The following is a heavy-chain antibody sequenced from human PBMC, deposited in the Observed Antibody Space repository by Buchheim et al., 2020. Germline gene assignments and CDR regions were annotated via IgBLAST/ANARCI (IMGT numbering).Heavy chain of an antibody. V-gene: IGHV3-21*01. J-gene: IGHJ6*01. CDR1: GFTFSSYS. CDR3: ARDRFDPAAYYYYGMDV. CDR2: ISSSSSYI. Sequence: EVQLVESGGGLVKPGGSLRLSCAASGFTFSSYSMNWVRQAPGKGLEWVSSISSSSSYIYYADSVKRRFTISRDNAKNSLYLQMNNLRAEDTAVYYCARDRFDPAAYYYYGMDVWGQGTT. D-gene: IGHD3-3*01.